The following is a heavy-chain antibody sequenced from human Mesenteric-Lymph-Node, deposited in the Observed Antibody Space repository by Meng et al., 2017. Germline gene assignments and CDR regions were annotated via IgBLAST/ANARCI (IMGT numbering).Heavy chain of an antibody. D-gene: IGHD7-27*01. CDR1: GFTFSSYS. CDR2: ISGIGDFT. J-gene: IGHJ4*02. Sequence: VQLGESGGGLVQPGGSLRLSCAASGFTFSSYSMSCVRQAPGKGLEWVSAISGIGDFTYYADSVKGRSTISRDNSKNTLYLQLNSLTDEDTAVYYCGRGHWGLDYLGQGTLVTVSS. V-gene: IGHV3-23*04. CDR3: GRGHWGLDY.